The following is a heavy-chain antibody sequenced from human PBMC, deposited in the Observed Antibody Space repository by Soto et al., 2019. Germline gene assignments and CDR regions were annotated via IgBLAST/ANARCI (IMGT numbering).Heavy chain of an antibody. CDR3: ARHEGYCSSTICYRQAKNWFDP. V-gene: IGHV4-4*02. Sequence: PSETLSLPCAVAGGYISSINWWSRVRQPPGKGLEWIGEIYHSGSTNYNPSLKSRVTISVDKSKNQFSLKLSSVTAADTAVYYCARHEGYCSSTICYRQAKNWFDPWGQGTLVTVSS. CDR1: GGYISSINW. D-gene: IGHD2-2*02. CDR2: IYHSGST. J-gene: IGHJ5*02.